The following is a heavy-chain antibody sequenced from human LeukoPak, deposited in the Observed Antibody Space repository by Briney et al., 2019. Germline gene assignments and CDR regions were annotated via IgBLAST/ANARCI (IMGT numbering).Heavy chain of an antibody. CDR3: AGDLVQATNGFAY. D-gene: IGHD2-8*01. CDR1: GGTLKNYA. CDR2: TIPIFGTT. Sequence: SVKVSCEASGGTLKNYAITWVRQAPGQGLEWMGGTIPIFGTTNYAQKFQGRVTITTDESTSTAYMELSSLRTEDTAVYYCAGDLVQATNGFAYWGQGTLVTVSS. V-gene: IGHV1-69*05. J-gene: IGHJ4*02.